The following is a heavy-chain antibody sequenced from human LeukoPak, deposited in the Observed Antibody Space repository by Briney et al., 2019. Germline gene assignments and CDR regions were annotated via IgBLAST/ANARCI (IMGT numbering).Heavy chain of an antibody. Sequence: ASVKVSCKVSGYTLTELSMHWVRQAPGKGLEWMGGFDPEDGETIYAQKFQGRVTMTEDTSTDTAYMELSSLRSEDTAVYYCATYTEAKYYDFWSGYPPNWFDPWGQGTLATVSS. V-gene: IGHV1-24*01. CDR1: GYTLTELS. J-gene: IGHJ5*02. CDR2: FDPEDGET. D-gene: IGHD3-3*01. CDR3: ATYTEAKYYDFWSGYPPNWFDP.